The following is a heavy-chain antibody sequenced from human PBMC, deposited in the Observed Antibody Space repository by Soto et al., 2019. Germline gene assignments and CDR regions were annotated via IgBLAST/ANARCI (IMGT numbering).Heavy chain of an antibody. J-gene: IGHJ4*02. V-gene: IGHV4-4*02. CDR3: ARDLGTGTDF. D-gene: IGHD1-1*01. Sequence: QVQLQESGPGLVKPSGTLSLTCAVSGDSISSSNWWSWVRKAPGKGLEWIGEIYHSGATTYNPSLKSRSTISVDPPKNHFSLKLASVTAADTAVYFCARDLGTGTDFWGRGTLVTVAS. CDR2: IYHSGAT. CDR1: GDSISSSNW.